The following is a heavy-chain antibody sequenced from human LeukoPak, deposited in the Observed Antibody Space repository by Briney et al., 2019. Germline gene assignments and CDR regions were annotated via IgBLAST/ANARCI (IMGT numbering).Heavy chain of an antibody. CDR3: ARLEVTTYSDAFDI. CDR1: GYSFTSYR. CDR2: IYPGDSDT. D-gene: IGHD4-17*01. V-gene: IGHV5-51*01. J-gene: IGHJ3*02. Sequence: GESLKISCKCSGYSFTSYRLGWVRQMPGKGLELMGIIYPGDSDTRYSPSFQGQVTISADKSISTAYLQWSSLKASDTAMYYCARLEVTTYSDAFDIWGQGTMVTVSS.